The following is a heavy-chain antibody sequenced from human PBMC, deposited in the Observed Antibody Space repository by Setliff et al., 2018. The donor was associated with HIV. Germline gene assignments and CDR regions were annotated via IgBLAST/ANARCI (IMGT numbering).Heavy chain of an antibody. CDR1: GFTFSNYV. CDR2: ISGLSNVR. V-gene: IGHV3-23*01. CDR3: SSHYGSGTSH. D-gene: IGHD3-10*01. Sequence: GGSLRLSCAASGFTFSNYVMTWVRQAPGKGLEWVSAISGLSNVRNYADSVKGRFTISRDNSKNTLFLQVSSLRADDTAVYYCSSHYGSGTSHWGQGTLVTVSS. J-gene: IGHJ4*02.